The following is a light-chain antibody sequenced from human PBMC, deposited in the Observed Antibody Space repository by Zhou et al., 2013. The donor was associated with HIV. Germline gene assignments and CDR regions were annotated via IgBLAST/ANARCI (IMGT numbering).Light chain of an antibody. Sequence: EIVMTQSPGTLSVSPGERATLSCRASQSVSSNLAWYQQKPGQAPRVLIYGASTRATGIPARFSGSGSGTEFTLTISSLQSEDVAVYYCQQYNRWPPLTFGGGTQVEIK. CDR1: QSVSSN. V-gene: IGKV3-15*01. CDR2: GAS. CDR3: QQYNRWPPLT. J-gene: IGKJ4*01.